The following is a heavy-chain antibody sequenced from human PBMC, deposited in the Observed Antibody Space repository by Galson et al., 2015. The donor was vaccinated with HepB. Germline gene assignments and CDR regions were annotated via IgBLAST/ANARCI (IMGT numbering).Heavy chain of an antibody. J-gene: IGHJ4*02. CDR3: ARGPPAQVSLDAAGGDY. CDR2: ISASSRNI. CDR1: GFTFSIYS. Sequence: SLRLSCAASGFTFSIYSMNWVRQAPGEGLEWVSSISASSRNISYADSVKGRFTISRDNAKNSLYLRMNSLRAEDTAVYYCARGPPAQVSLDAAGGDYWGQGTLGTVSS. V-gene: IGHV3-21*01. D-gene: IGHD6-13*01.